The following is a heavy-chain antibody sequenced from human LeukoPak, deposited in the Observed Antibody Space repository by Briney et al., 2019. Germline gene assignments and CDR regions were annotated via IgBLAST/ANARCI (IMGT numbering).Heavy chain of an antibody. D-gene: IGHD5-12*01. Sequence: PGGSLRRSCAASGFTFSSYAMSWVRQAPGKGLEWVSAISGSVGSTYYADSVKGRFTISRDDSKNTLYLQMNSLRAEDTAVYYCASGYSGYDQPFDYWGQGTLVTVSS. CDR2: ISGSVGST. V-gene: IGHV3-23*01. CDR3: ASGYSGYDQPFDY. J-gene: IGHJ4*02. CDR1: GFTFSSYA.